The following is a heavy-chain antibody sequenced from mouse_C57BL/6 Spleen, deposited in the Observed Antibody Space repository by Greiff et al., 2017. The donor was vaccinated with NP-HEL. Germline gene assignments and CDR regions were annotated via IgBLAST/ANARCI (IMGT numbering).Heavy chain of an antibody. CDR2: IYPGDGDT. Sequence: VKLMESGPELVKPGASVKISCKASGYAFSSSWMNWVKQRPGKGLEWIGRIYPGDGDTNYNGKFKGKATLTADKSSSTAYMQLSSLTSEDSAVCFCARGIYYYGSSYRYFDYWGQGTTLTVSS. V-gene: IGHV1-82*01. CDR1: GYAFSSSW. J-gene: IGHJ2*01. D-gene: IGHD1-1*01. CDR3: ARGIYYYGSSYRYFDY.